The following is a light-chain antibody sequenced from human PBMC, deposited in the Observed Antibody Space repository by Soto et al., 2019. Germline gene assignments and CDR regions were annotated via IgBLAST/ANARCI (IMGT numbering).Light chain of an antibody. CDR1: QSVLYSSNNKKY. CDR3: QQYYSTPWT. Sequence: DIVMTQSPASLAVSLGERATINCKSSQSVLYSSNNKKYLAWYQQTPGQPPKMIIYWASTRESGVPDRVSGSGSGKDVTLTISSLQAEEVAVYYCQQYYSTPWTFGQGTKVDIK. V-gene: IGKV4-1*01. J-gene: IGKJ1*01. CDR2: WAS.